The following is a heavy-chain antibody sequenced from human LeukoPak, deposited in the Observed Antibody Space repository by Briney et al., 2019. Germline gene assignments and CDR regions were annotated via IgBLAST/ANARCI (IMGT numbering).Heavy chain of an antibody. V-gene: IGHV3-11*01. CDR2: ISSSGTTI. CDR3: ARGRLAVAGTPWRYYFDY. CDR1: GFTFSDYY. Sequence: GGSLRLSCAASGFTFSDYYMSWIRQAPGKGLEWVSYISSSGTTIYYADSVKGRFTISRDNAKNSLYLQMNSLRAEDTAVYYCARGRLAVAGTPWRYYFDYWGQGTLVTVSS. J-gene: IGHJ4*02. D-gene: IGHD6-19*01.